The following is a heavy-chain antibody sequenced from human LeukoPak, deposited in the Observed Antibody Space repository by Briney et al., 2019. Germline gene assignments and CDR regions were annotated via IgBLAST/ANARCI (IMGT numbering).Heavy chain of an antibody. J-gene: IGHJ6*03. CDR1: GGSISSSSYY. CDR2: IYYSGST. V-gene: IGHV4-39*01. D-gene: IGHD3-22*01. Sequence: SETLSLTCTVSGGSISSSSYYWGWIRQPPGKGLEWIGSIYYSGSTYYNPSLKSRVTISVDTSKNQFSLKLSSVTAADTAVYYCARHVNRGIVVVIRELPYYMDVWGKGTTVTVSS. CDR3: ARHVNRGIVVVIRELPYYMDV.